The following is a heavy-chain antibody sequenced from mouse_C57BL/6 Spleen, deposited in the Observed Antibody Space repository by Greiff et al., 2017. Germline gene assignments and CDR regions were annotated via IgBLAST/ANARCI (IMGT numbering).Heavy chain of an antibody. V-gene: IGHV1-15*01. CDR1: GYTFTDYE. CDR2: IDPETGGT. CDR3: TFYDGYYGDY. Sequence: VKVVESGAELVRPGASVTLSCKASGYTFTDYEMHWVKQTPVHGLEWIGAIDPETGGTAYNQKFKGKAILTADKSSSTAYMELRSLTSEDSAVYYCTFYDGYYGDYWGQGTSVTVSS. D-gene: IGHD2-3*01. J-gene: IGHJ4*01.